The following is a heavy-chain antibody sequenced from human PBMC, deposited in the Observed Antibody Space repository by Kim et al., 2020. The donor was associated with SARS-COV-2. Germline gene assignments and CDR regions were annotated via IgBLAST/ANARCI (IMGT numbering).Heavy chain of an antibody. V-gene: IGHV3-53*01. CDR3: ARDAPSVHDAFDI. J-gene: IGHJ3*02. Sequence: GGSLRLSCAASGFTVSSNYMSWVRQAPGKGLEWVSVIYSGGSTYYADSVKGRFTISRDNSKNTLYLQMNSLRAEDTAVYYCARDAPSVHDAFDIWGQGTMVTVSS. CDR2: IYSGGST. CDR1: GFTVSSNY.